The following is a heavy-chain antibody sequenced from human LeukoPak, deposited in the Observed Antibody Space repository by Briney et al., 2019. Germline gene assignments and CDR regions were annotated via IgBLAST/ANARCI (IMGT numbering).Heavy chain of an antibody. V-gene: IGHV4-4*07. CDR1: GGSISSYY. CDR3: ARSLWFGEYNWFDP. J-gene: IGHJ5*02. D-gene: IGHD3-10*01. Sequence: SETLSLTCTVPGGSISSYYWSWIRQPAGKGLEWIGRIYTSGSTNYNPSLKSRVTMSVDTSKNQFSLKLSSVTAADTAVYYCARSLWFGEYNWFDPWGQGTLVTVSS. CDR2: IYTSGST.